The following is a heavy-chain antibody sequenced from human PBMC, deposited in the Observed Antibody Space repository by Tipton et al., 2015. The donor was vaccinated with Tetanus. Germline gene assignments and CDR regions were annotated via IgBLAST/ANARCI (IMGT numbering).Heavy chain of an antibody. CDR2: TDNYGRAV. CDR3: VRVWGKGSIGYC. V-gene: IGHV3-74*03. CDR1: GFTFSSYW. Sequence: SLRLSCAASGFTFSSYWMHWVRQAPGKGLEWLSNTDNYGRAVTYADSVKGRFTMSRGNAKNTLYLQMDSLRVQDTATYYCVRVWGKGSIGYCWGQGTLVAVSS. D-gene: IGHD7-27*01. J-gene: IGHJ4*02.